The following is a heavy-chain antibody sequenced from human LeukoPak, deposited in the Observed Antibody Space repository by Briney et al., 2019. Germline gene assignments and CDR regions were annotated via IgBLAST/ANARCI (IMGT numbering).Heavy chain of an antibody. CDR1: GFTFSSYA. Sequence: GGSLRLSCAASGFTFSSYAMSWVRQAPGKGLEWVSAISGSGGSTYYADPVKGRFTISRDNSKNTLYLQMNSLRAEDTAVYYCAKDLYSSGWYLNYFDYWGQGTLVTVSS. CDR3: AKDLYSSGWYLNYFDY. D-gene: IGHD6-19*01. CDR2: ISGSGGST. V-gene: IGHV3-23*01. J-gene: IGHJ4*02.